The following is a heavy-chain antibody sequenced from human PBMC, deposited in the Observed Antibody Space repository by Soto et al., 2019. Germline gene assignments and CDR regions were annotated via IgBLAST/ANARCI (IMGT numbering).Heavy chain of an antibody. D-gene: IGHD1-1*01. CDR2: IWSDGNNR. V-gene: IGHV3-33*01. CDR1: GFMFSNHG. CDR3: VRGDNWNDEASDY. J-gene: IGHJ4*02. Sequence: HPGGSLRLSCAASGFMFSNHGMHWVRQAPGKGLEWVAVIWSDGNNRYYADSVKGRFTISRDNSKNTVYLQMNSLRAEDTAVYYCVRGDNWNDEASDYWGQGTLVTVSS.